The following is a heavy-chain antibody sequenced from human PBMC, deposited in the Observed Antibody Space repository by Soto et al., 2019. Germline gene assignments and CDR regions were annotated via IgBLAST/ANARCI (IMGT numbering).Heavy chain of an antibody. Sequence: QVQLVQSGAEVKKPGSSVKVSCKASGGTFSSYTISWVRQAPGQGLEWMGRIIPILGIANYAQKFQGRVTITADKSTSTADMEMSSLRSEDTAVYSCARDKGGAGYCSGGSCGYYYYMDVWGKGTTVTVSS. V-gene: IGHV1-69*08. CDR3: ARDKGGAGYCSGGSCGYYYYMDV. CDR1: GGTFSSYT. D-gene: IGHD2-15*01. CDR2: IIPILGIA. J-gene: IGHJ6*03.